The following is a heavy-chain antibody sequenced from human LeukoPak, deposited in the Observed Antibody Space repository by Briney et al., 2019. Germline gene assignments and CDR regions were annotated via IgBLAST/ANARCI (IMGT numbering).Heavy chain of an antibody. CDR2: INHSGSS. D-gene: IGHD6-19*01. Sequence: AETLSLTCAVSGGSFSGYYWSWIRQPPGKGLEWIAEINHSGSSNYNPSLKSRVTISVDTSKNQFSLKLSSVTAADTAVYYCAGGGDSSGWPRRVYYYSGMDVWGQGTTVTVSS. CDR1: GGSFSGYY. V-gene: IGHV4-34*01. J-gene: IGHJ6*02. CDR3: AGGGDSSGWPRRVYYYSGMDV.